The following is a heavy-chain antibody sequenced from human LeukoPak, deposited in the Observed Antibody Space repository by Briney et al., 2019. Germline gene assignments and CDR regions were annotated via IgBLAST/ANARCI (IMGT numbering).Heavy chain of an antibody. CDR3: ARTLYSTSSLFDY. D-gene: IGHD6-6*01. Sequence: SETLSLTCTVSGGSINNYYWNLIRQPPGKGLEWLGYIYYSGITNYNPSLKSRVTMSLDTSKNQFSLKLTSVTAADTAVYYCARTLYSTSSLFDYWGQGTLVTVSS. CDR2: IYYSGIT. J-gene: IGHJ4*02. CDR1: GGSINNYY. V-gene: IGHV4-59*08.